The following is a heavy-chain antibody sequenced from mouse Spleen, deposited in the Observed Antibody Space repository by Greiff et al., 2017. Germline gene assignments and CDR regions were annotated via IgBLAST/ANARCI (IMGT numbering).Heavy chain of an antibody. V-gene: IGHV10-3*01. J-gene: IGHJ2*01. D-gene: IGHD3-1*01. CDR2: IRSKSSNYAT. CDR3: VRERATPYYFDY. CDR1: GFTFNTYA. Sequence: EVQLQQSGGGLVQPKGSLKLSCAASGFTFNTYAMHWVRQAPGKGLEWVARIRSKSSNYATYYADSVKDRFTISRDDSQSMLYLQMNNLKTEDTAMYYCVRERATPYYFDYWGQGTTLTVSS.